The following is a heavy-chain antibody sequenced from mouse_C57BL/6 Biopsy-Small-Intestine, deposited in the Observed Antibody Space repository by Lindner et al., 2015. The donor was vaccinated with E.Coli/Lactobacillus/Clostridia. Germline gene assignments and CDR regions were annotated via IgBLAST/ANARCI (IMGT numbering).Heavy chain of an antibody. CDR1: GYTFTSYW. Sequence: VQLQESGTELVKPGASVKLSCKASGYTFTSYWMQWVKQRPGQGLEWIGEIDPSDSYTNYNQKFKGKATLTVDTSSSTAYMQLSSLTSEDSAVYYCASRGPGYWGQGTTLTVSS. CDR3: ASRGPGY. CDR2: IDPSDSYT. J-gene: IGHJ2*01. V-gene: IGHV1-50*01.